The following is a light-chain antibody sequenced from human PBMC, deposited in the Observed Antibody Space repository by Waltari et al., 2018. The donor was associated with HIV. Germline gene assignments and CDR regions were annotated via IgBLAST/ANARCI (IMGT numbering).Light chain of an antibody. CDR2: EVT. J-gene: IGLJ1*01. V-gene: IGLV2-23*02. Sequence: QSALTQPASVSRSPGQSITISCTGTSSNVGSDDLVSWYQQHPGEAPKLIIYEVTKRPSGVSNRFSGSKSGNTASLTISGLQAEDEADYYCCSCPRSGIRYVFGTGTKVTVL. CDR3: CSCPRSGIRYV. CDR1: SSNVGSDDL.